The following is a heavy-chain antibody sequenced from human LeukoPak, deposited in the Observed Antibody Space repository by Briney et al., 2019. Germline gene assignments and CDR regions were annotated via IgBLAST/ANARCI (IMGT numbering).Heavy chain of an antibody. V-gene: IGHV3-15*01. J-gene: IGHJ4*02. CDR1: GFTFSHAW. CDR3: AADLGYCSGGSCHRARFDY. CDR2: IKNKSDGVTT. Sequence: GGSLRLSCAASGFTFSHAWMSWVRQAPGKGLEWVCRIKNKSDGVTTDYAAHVKCRFTISTDDTKNTLYLQLNGLKTEDTAVYHCAADLGYCSGGSCHRARFDYWGQGILVTVSS. D-gene: IGHD2-15*01.